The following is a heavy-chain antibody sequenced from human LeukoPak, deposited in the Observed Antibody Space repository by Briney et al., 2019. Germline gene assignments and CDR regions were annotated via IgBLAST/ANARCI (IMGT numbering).Heavy chain of an antibody. CDR3: ARDKGSSGYYRTHYFDY. D-gene: IGHD3-22*01. J-gene: IGHJ4*02. Sequence: SVKVSCKASGGTFSSYAISWVRQAPGQGLEWMGRIIPIFGTANYAQKFQGRVTITTDESTSTAYMELSSLRSEDTAVYYCARDKGSSGYYRTHYFDYWGQGTLVTVSS. CDR1: GGTFSSYA. CDR2: IIPIFGTA. V-gene: IGHV1-69*05.